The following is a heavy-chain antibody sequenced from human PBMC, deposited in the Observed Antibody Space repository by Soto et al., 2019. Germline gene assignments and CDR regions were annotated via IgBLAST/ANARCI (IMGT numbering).Heavy chain of an antibody. V-gene: IGHV4-30-2*01. Sequence: QLQLQESGSGLVKPSQTLSLTCAVSGGSISSGGYSWSWIRQPPGKALEWIGYIYQSGSTSYNPSLKGRVTISVDRSEEQFSLKLYSVTAADTAVYYCARGGLYSSPNCFDPWGQGTLVTVSS. J-gene: IGHJ5*02. CDR2: IYQSGST. D-gene: IGHD6-13*01. CDR1: GGSISSGGYS. CDR3: ARGGLYSSPNCFDP.